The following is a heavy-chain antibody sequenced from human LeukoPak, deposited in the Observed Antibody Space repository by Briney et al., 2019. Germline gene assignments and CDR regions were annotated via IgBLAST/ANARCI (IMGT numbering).Heavy chain of an antibody. V-gene: IGHV4-59*01. J-gene: IGHJ6*02. Sequence: SETLSLTCTVCGGSISSYYWSWIRQPPGKGLEWIGYIYYSGSTNYNPSLKSRVTMSVDTSKNQFSLKLSSVTAADTAVYYCARDRAFVVAGTPNYYYYGMDVWGQVTTVTVSS. CDR2: IYYSGST. CDR3: ARDRAFVVAGTPNYYYYGMDV. CDR1: GGSISSYY. D-gene: IGHD6-19*01.